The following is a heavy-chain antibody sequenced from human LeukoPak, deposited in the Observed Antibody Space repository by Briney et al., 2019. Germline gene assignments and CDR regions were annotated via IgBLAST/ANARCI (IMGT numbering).Heavy chain of an antibody. CDR3: WRGEGVAF. V-gene: IGHV3-21*06. CDR2: INSGGTTT. CDR1: GFAFSTYT. Sequence: GGSLRLSCAACGFAFSTYTMNWARQAPGKGLEWVASINSGGTTTHYAFSVKGRFTISRDNAQNVLYLQMNGLRGGVAVWFYCWRGEGVAFWGQGTLVTVSS. J-gene: IGHJ4*02. D-gene: IGHD3-16*01.